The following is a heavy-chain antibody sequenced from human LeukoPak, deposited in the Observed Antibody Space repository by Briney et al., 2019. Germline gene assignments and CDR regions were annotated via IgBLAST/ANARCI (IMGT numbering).Heavy chain of an antibody. CDR2: IYDSGST. Sequence: PSETLSLTCTVSGGSISSSRYSWGWIRQPPGKGLEWIGTIYDSGSTYYNPSLKSRVTISADTSKNQLSLRLSSVTAADTAVYYFARVGFGGYSYGYVDFWGEGTQV. V-gene: IGHV4-39*01. CDR1: GGSISSSRYS. J-gene: IGHJ4*02. D-gene: IGHD5-18*01. CDR3: ARVGFGGYSYGYVDF.